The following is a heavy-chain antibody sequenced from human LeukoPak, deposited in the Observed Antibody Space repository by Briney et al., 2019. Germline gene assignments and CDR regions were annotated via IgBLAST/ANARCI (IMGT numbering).Heavy chain of an antibody. D-gene: IGHD3-22*01. J-gene: IGHJ3*02. Sequence: GGSLRLSCAASGFTFSNYAIHWVRQSPGKGLEWVAVMSHHRSNKYYADSVMGRFTISRDNSKDTVSLQMNSLRVEDTALYYCVRERDHYDSSRGGFDIWGQGTMVTVSS. CDR3: VRERDHYDSSRGGFDI. CDR2: MSHHRSNK. CDR1: GFTFSNYA. V-gene: IGHV3-30*04.